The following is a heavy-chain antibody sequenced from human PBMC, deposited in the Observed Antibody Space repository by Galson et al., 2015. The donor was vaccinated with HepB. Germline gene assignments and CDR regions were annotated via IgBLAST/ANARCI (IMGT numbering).Heavy chain of an antibody. V-gene: IGHV3-7*01. CDR3: ARFIPGIVPHYYFDY. CDR2: IKQDGSEK. Sequence: SLRLSCAASGFTFSSYWMSWVRQAPGKGLEWVANIKQDGSEKYYVDSVKGRFTISRDNAKNSLHLQMNSLRAEDTAVYYCARFIPGIVPHYYFDYWGQGTLVTVSS. CDR1: GFTFSSYW. J-gene: IGHJ4*02. D-gene: IGHD1-26*01.